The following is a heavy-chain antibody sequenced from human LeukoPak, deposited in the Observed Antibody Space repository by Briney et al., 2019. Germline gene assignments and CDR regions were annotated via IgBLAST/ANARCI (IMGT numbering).Heavy chain of an antibody. CDR1: GFTFSSYT. Sequence: PGGSLRLSCAASGFTFSSYTMKWVRQAPGKGLEWVSSISGSSTSFIYYADSLKGRFTISRDNAKNSLYLQMNSLRAEDTAVYYCARDLAYCGGDCYSGSWGQGTLVTVSS. CDR2: ISGSSTSFI. CDR3: ARDLAYCGGDCYSGS. V-gene: IGHV3-21*01. D-gene: IGHD2-21*02. J-gene: IGHJ5*02.